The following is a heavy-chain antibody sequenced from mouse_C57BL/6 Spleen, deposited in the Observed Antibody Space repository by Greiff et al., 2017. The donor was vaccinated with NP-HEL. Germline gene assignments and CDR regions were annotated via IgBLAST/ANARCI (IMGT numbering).Heavy chain of an antibody. V-gene: IGHV3-6*01. CDR1: GYSITSGYY. D-gene: IGHD2-1*01. CDR2: ISYDGSN. CDR3: ARKGEYGNYVAY. Sequence: EVQLQESGPGLVKPSQSLSLTCSVTGYSITSGYYWNWIRQFPGNKLEWMGYISYDGSNNYNPSLKNRISITRDTSKNQFFLKLNSVTTEDTATYYCARKGEYGNYVAYWGQGTLVTVSA. J-gene: IGHJ3*01.